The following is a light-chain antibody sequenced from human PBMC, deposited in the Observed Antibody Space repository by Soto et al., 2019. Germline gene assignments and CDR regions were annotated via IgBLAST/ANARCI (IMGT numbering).Light chain of an antibody. CDR1: SSNIGRDT. CDR3: ASWDESLNGPV. Sequence: QSVLTQPPSASGTPGQRVTISCSGSSSNIGRDTVNWYQQLPGAALKVLIYNNNRRPSGVPDRFSGSKSGTSGSLAISGLQSDDEAHYYCASWDESLNGPVFGGGTQLTVL. J-gene: IGLJ2*01. V-gene: IGLV1-44*01. CDR2: NNN.